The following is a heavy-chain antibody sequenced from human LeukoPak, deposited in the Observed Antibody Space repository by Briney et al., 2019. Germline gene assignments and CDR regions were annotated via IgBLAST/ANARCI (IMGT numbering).Heavy chain of an antibody. CDR1: GFTFSSYA. CDR2: ISYDGSNK. D-gene: IGHD3-10*01. Sequence: GRSLRLSCAASGFTFSSYAMHWVRQAPGKGLXXXXXISYDGSNKYYADSVKGRFTISRDNSKNTLYLQMNSLRAEDTAVYYCARGRYGSGSKRGMDVWGKGTTVTVSS. J-gene: IGHJ6*04. CDR3: ARGRYGSGSKRGMDV. V-gene: IGHV3-30*04.